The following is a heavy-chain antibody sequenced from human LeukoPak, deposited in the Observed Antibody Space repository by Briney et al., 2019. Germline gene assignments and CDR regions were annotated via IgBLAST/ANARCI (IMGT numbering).Heavy chain of an antibody. J-gene: IGHJ4*02. CDR1: GFNFNIAW. Sequence: GGSLRLSCAASGFNFNIAWMTWVRQVPGKGLEWVALIKSKGGGGTTDYAAPVKGRFTISRDDSKTTLYLQMNTLLTEDTAVYYCAKDTASNTYSTIFGVVPHFDYWGQGTLVTVSS. V-gene: IGHV3-15*01. CDR3: AKDTASNTYSTIFGVVPHFDY. D-gene: IGHD3-3*01. CDR2: IKSKGGGGTT.